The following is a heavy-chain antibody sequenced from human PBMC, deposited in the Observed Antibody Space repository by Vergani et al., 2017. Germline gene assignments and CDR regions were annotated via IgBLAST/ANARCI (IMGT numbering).Heavy chain of an antibody. CDR3: ARDRWELGSSPYYYYGMDV. CDR1: GFTFSSYS. CDR2: ISSSSSTI. V-gene: IGHV3-48*02. D-gene: IGHD1-26*01. J-gene: IGHJ6*02. Sequence: EVQLVESGGGLVQPGGSLRLSCAASGFTFSSYSMNWVRQAPGKGLEWVSYISSSSSTIYYADSVKGRFTISRDNAKNSLYLQMNSLRDEDTAVYYCARDRWELGSSPYYYYGMDVWGQGTTVTVS.